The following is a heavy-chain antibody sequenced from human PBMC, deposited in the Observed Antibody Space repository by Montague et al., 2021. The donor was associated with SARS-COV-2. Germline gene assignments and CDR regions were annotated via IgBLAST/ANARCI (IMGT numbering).Heavy chain of an antibody. D-gene: IGHD3-3*01. CDR1: GFTFSSYA. V-gene: IGHV3-23*03. CDR3: AKDLDEFITFFGVVTKSPLGMDV. Sequence: SLRLSCAASGFTFSSYAMSWVRQGPGKGLEWVSVIYSGGSSTYYADSVKGRFTISRDNSKNTVYLQMNSLRAEDTAVYYCAKDLDEFITFFGVVTKSPLGMDVWGQGTTVTVSS. J-gene: IGHJ6*02. CDR2: IYSGGSST.